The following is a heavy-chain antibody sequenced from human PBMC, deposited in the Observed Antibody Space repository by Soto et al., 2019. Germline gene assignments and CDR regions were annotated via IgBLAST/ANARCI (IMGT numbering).Heavy chain of an antibody. CDR2: IDPKNGGT. Sequence: QVQLVQSGTEVKKPGASVKVSCQASGYSISAYYIHCVRQAPGQGLEWMGWIDPKNGGTVSAQKFQGRLTMTRDTYICTVYMDLRGLTSDDTALKYCGRDDYGIFPYWGQGILVTVSS. CDR1: GYSISAYY. J-gene: IGHJ4*02. CDR3: GRDDYGIFPY. V-gene: IGHV1-2*02. D-gene: IGHD3-10*01.